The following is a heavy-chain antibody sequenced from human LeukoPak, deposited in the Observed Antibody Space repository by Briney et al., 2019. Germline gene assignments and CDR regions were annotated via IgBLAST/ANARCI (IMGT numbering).Heavy chain of an antibody. J-gene: IGHJ4*02. Sequence: GGSLRLSCAASGFTFSSYSMNWVRQALGKGLEWVSSISSSSSYIYYADSVKGRFTISRDNAKNSLYLQMNSLRAEDTAVYYCARDLEVVAAVLDYWGQGTLVTVSS. D-gene: IGHD2-15*01. CDR3: ARDLEVVAAVLDY. V-gene: IGHV3-21*01. CDR2: ISSSSSYI. CDR1: GFTFSSYS.